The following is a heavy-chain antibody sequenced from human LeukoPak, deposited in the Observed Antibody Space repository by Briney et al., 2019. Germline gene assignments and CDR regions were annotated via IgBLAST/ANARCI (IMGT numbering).Heavy chain of an antibody. J-gene: IGHJ3*02. CDR3: AVGLHSGQFAFDI. Sequence: SETLSLTCAVSGYSISRGSYWGWIRQPPGKGLEWIGSVYHSGSAYYNPSLKSRVTISVDTSKNHFSLKLTSVTAADTAVYYCAVGLHSGQFAFDIWGQGTMVTVSS. D-gene: IGHD5-24*01. CDR1: GYSISRGSY. V-gene: IGHV4-38-2*01. CDR2: VYHSGSA.